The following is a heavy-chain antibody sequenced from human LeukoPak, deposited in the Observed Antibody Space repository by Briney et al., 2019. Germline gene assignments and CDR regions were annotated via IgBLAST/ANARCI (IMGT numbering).Heavy chain of an antibody. CDR3: ARGPGTWYYY. J-gene: IGHJ4*02. V-gene: IGHV4-4*02. CDR2: IYHSGST. D-gene: IGHD6-13*01. CDR1: GGSIISSNW. Sequence: SETLSLTCAVSGGSIISSNWWSWVRQPPGKGLEWIGEIYHSGSTNYNPSLKSRVTISIDTSKNQFSLKLSSVTAADTALYYCARGPGTWYYYWGQGTLVTVSS.